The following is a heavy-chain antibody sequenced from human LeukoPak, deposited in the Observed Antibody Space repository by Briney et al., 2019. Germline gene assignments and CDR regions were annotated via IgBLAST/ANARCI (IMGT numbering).Heavy chain of an antibody. CDR1: GFTVSRNV. D-gene: IGHD1-14*01. J-gene: IGHJ6*03. Sequence: PGGSLRLSCVASGFTVSRNVMSWVRQAPGKGLEWVSLIYSDDRAFYADSVKGRFTISRNNSKNTLFLQMSSLKPEDTAIYCCARDLAGFQEPRYYYYMDVWGKGTTVTVSS. CDR2: IYSDDRA. V-gene: IGHV3-66*02. CDR3: ARDLAGFQEPRYYYYMDV.